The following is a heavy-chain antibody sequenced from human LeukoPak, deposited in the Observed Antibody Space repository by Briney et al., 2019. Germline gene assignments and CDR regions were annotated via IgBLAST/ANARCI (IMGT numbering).Heavy chain of an antibody. CDR2: INPNSGGT. Sequence: GASVKVSCKASGYTFTGYYMHWVRQAPGQGLEWMGWINPNSGGTNYAQKFQGRVTMTRDTSISTAYMELSRLRSDDTAVYYCARVGHTIFGVVTPDAFDIWGQGTMVTVSS. CDR1: GYTFTGYY. V-gene: IGHV1-2*02. J-gene: IGHJ3*02. CDR3: ARVGHTIFGVVTPDAFDI. D-gene: IGHD3-3*01.